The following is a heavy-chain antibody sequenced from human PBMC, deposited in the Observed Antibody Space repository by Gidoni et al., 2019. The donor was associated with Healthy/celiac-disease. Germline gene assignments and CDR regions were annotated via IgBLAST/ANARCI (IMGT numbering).Heavy chain of an antibody. J-gene: IGHJ4*02. CDR1: GGSISSSSYY. Sequence: QLQLQESGPGLVKPSETLSLTCTVSGGSISSSSYYWGWIRQPPGKGLEWIGSIYYSGSTYYNPSLKSRVTISVDTSKNQFSLKLSSVTAADTAVYYCARDLTRYSSSWDQTEGYWGQGTLVTVSS. D-gene: IGHD6-13*01. CDR2: IYYSGST. CDR3: ARDLTRYSSSWDQTEGY. V-gene: IGHV4-39*07.